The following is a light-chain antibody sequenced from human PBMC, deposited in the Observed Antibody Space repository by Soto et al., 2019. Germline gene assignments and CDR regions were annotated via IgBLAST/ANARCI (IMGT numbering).Light chain of an antibody. Sequence: DIVMTQSPLSLPVTPGEPASISCRSSQSLLHSNGYNYLDWYLQKPGQSPQFLIYLGSNRASGVPARLSGSGSGTDFTLKISRAGAEDVGGYYYMLALQTPRFTFGPVTKVDIK. CDR3: MLALQTPRFT. V-gene: IGKV2-28*01. J-gene: IGKJ3*01. CDR1: QSLLHSNGYNY. CDR2: LGS.